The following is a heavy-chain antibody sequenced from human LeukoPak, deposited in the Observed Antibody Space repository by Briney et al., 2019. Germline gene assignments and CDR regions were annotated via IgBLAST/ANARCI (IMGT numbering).Heavy chain of an antibody. V-gene: IGHV1-69*05. Sequence: SVKVSCKASGGTFSSYAISWVRQAPGQGLEWMGGIIPIFGTANYAQKFQGRVTITTDESTSTAYMELSSLRSEDTAVYYCARVQWDCSSTSCPPYYYYYMDVWGTGTTVTVSS. CDR2: IIPIFGTA. CDR3: ARVQWDCSSTSCPPYYYYYMDV. D-gene: IGHD2-2*01. CDR1: GGTFSSYA. J-gene: IGHJ6*03.